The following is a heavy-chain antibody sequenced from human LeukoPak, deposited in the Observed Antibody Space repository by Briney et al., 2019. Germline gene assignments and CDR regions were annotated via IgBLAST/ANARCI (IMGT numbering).Heavy chain of an antibody. J-gene: IGHJ4*02. D-gene: IGHD4-17*01. CDR1: GFTVSSNY. CDR2: IYSGGST. V-gene: IGHV3-66*01. CDR3: ASRPSGDAAVCDY. Sequence: GGSLRLSCAASGFTVSSNYMSWVRQAPGKGLEWVSVIYSGGSTYYADSVKGRFTIFRDNSKNSLYLQMNSLRAEDTAVYYCASRPSGDAAVCDYWGQGALVTVSS.